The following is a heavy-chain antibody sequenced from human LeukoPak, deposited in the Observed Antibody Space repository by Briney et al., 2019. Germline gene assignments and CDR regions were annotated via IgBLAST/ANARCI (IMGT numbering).Heavy chain of an antibody. CDR1: GFTFSSYA. CDR2: IYSGGST. J-gene: IGHJ4*02. V-gene: IGHV3-53*01. D-gene: IGHD3-10*01. CDR3: ARAKPKNMVRGLIMRRESRYYFDY. Sequence: GGSLRLSCAASGFTFSSYAMSWVRQAPGKGLEWVSVIYSGGSTYYADSVKGRFTISRDNSKSTLYIQMNSLRAEDTAVYYCARAKPKNMVRGLIMRRESRYYFDYWGQGTLVTVSS.